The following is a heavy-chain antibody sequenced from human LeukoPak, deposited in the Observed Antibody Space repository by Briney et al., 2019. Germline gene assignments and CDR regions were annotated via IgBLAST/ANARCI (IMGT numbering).Heavy chain of an antibody. CDR1: GGSISSGDYY. D-gene: IGHD2-15*01. CDR2: IYYSGST. Sequence: PSETLSLTCTVSGGSISSGDYYWSWIRQPPGKGLEWIGYIYYSGSTNYNPSLKSRVTISVDTSKNQFSLKLSSVTAADTAVYYCARQNRYCSGGSCYWDFDYWGQGTLVTVSS. V-gene: IGHV4-61*08. CDR3: ARQNRYCSGGSCYWDFDY. J-gene: IGHJ4*02.